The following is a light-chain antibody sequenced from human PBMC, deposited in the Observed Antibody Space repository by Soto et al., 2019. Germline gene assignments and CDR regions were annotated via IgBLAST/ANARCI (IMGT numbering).Light chain of an antibody. J-gene: IGLJ3*02. V-gene: IGLV2-8*01. Sequence: QSALTQPPSASGSPGQSVTISCAGTGSDIAVYNYVSWYQQHPGKAPKLIIFEVTKRPSGVPDRFSGSKSGNTASLTVSGLLADDEADYYYSSYAGSNTLVFGGGTKLTVL. CDR1: GSDIAVYNY. CDR3: SSYAGSNTLV. CDR2: EVT.